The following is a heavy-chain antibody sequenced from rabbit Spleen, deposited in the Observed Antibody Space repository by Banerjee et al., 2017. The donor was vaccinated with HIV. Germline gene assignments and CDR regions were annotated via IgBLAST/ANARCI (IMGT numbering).Heavy chain of an antibody. D-gene: IGHD6-1*01. CDR3: ARVDDVDGNGGGYAGYFDL. V-gene: IGHV1S45*01. CDR1: GFSFSFKAV. CDR2: INAVTGKA. Sequence: QEQLVESGGGLVKPEGSLALSCTASGFSFSFKAVMCWVRQAPGKGLEWIACINAVTGKAVYASWAKGRFTISKTSSTAVTLKMTSLTAADTATYFCARVDDVDGNGGGYAGYFDLWGQGTLVTVS. J-gene: IGHJ4*01.